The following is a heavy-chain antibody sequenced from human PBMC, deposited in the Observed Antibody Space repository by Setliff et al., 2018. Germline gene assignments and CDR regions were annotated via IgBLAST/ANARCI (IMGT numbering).Heavy chain of an antibody. Sequence: GGSLRLSCAASGFTFSNYEINWVRQTPGKGLEWISTIRSNSPTLYYADSVQGRFTISRDNARNSLFLQMSSLRAEDTAVYYCARSLGIRDYSYFDLWGRGTLVTVSS. CDR2: IRSNSPTL. D-gene: IGHD5-12*01. CDR3: ARSLGIRDYSYFDL. J-gene: IGHJ2*01. CDR1: GFTFSNYE. V-gene: IGHV3-48*03.